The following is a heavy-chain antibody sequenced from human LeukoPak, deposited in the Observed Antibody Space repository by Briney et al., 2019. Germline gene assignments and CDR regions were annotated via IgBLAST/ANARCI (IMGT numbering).Heavy chain of an antibody. Sequence: ASVKVSCKASGYSFTEYAMNWVRQAPGQRLEWMGWINTNTGSPTYAQGFTGPFVFSLDTSVSTAYLQISRLKAEDTAVYSSARARYCSDSRCASDQWGQGALVPGS. CDR1: GYSFTEYA. D-gene: IGHD2-15*01. CDR3: ARARYCSDSRCASDQ. CDR2: INTNTGSP. V-gene: IGHV7-4-1*02. J-gene: IGHJ1*01.